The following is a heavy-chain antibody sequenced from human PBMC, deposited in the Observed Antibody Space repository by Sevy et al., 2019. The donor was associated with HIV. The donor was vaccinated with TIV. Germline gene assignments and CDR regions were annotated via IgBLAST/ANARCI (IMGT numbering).Heavy chain of an antibody. CDR1: GFTVSSNY. CDR2: IYSGGST. CDR3: AMAADTAMVYFDY. V-gene: IGHV3-53*01. Sequence: GGSLRLSCAASGFTVSSNYMSWVRQAPGKGLEWVLVIYSGGSTYYADSVKGRFTISRDNSKNTRYLQMNSLRAEDTAVYYCAMAADTAMVYFDYWGQGTLVTVSS. J-gene: IGHJ4*02. D-gene: IGHD5-18*01.